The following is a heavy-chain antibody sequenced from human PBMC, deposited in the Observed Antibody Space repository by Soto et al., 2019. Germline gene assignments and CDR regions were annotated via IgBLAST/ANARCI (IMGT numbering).Heavy chain of an antibody. J-gene: IGHJ4*02. D-gene: IGHD3-3*01. CDR3: AKDRLDIGYYSQYHFDY. Sequence: GGSLRLSCAASGFTFSSYAMTWVRQAPRKGLEWVSVISDGGGSTYYADSVKGRFTISRDNSKSTLYLQMNSLRAEDTAVYYCAKDRLDIGYYSQYHFDYWGQGTLVTVSS. V-gene: IGHV3-23*01. CDR2: ISDGGGST. CDR1: GFTFSSYA.